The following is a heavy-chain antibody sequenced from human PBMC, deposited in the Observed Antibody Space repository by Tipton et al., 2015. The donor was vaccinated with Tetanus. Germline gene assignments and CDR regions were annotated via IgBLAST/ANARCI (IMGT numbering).Heavy chain of an antibody. CDR2: IYFREGT. V-gene: IGHV4-59*02. Sequence: GLVKPSETLSLTCIVSGDSVTASHWSWIRQPPGKGLEWIAKIYFREGTDYNPSLQGRATISLDTSKSQISLKLLSVTAADTGVYYCARVANRSRRRGFDIWGQGTMVAVSS. D-gene: IGHD2/OR15-2a*01. CDR1: GDSVTASH. J-gene: IGHJ3*02. CDR3: ARVANRSRRRGFDI.